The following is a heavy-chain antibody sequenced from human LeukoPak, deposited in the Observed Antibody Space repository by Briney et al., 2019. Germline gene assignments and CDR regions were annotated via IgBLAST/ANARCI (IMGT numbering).Heavy chain of an antibody. Sequence: PGGSLRLSCAASGFTFSSYSMNWVRQAPGKGLEWVSYISSSSSYIYYADSVKGRFTISRDNAKISLYLQMNSLRAEDTAVYYCARDLTRSGMDVWGQGTTVTVSS. CDR1: GFTFSSYS. V-gene: IGHV3-21*01. J-gene: IGHJ6*02. CDR2: ISSSSSYI. CDR3: ARDLTRSGMDV.